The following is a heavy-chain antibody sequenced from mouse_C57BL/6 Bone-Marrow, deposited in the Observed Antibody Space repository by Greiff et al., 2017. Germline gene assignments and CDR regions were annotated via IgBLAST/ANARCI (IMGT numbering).Heavy chain of an antibody. CDR2: ISDGGSYT. CDR3: ARDAVVAPTEYFDV. CDR1: GFTFSSYA. D-gene: IGHD1-1*01. Sequence: DVKLVESGGGLVKPGGSLKLSCAASGFTFSSYAMSWVRQTPEKRLEWVATISDGGSYTYYPDNVKGRFTISRDNAKNKLYLQMSHLKSEDTAMYYCARDAVVAPTEYFDVWGTGTTVTVSS. V-gene: IGHV5-4*01. J-gene: IGHJ1*03.